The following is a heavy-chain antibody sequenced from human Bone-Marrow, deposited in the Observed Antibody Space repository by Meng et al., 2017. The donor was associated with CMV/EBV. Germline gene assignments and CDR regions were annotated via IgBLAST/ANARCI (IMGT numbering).Heavy chain of an antibody. CDR3: AKSMVRGVNEFDY. CDR1: GFTFSSYA. J-gene: IGHJ4*02. V-gene: IGHV3-23*03. Sequence: GESLKISCAASGFTFSSYAMSWVGQAPGKGLEWVSVIYSGGSSTYYADSVKGRFTISRDNSKNTLYLQMNSLRAEDTAVYYCAKSMVRGVNEFDYWGQGTLVTVSS. CDR2: IYSGGSST. D-gene: IGHD3-10*01.